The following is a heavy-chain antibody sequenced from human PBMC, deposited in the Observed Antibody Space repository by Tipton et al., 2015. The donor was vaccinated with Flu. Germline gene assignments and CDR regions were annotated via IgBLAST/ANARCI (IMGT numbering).Heavy chain of an antibody. CDR2: ISGSGGNT. Sequence: SLRLSCAPSGFTFSSYVMSWVRQAPGKGLEWVSAISGSGGNTYYGDSVKGRFTISRDSSQNTLYLQMNSLRADDTAVYYCARDGPEWNYFAYMDVWGSGTTVTVSS. CDR1: GFTFSSYV. D-gene: IGHD1-7*01. J-gene: IGHJ6*03. CDR3: ARDGPEWNYFAYMDV. V-gene: IGHV3-23*01.